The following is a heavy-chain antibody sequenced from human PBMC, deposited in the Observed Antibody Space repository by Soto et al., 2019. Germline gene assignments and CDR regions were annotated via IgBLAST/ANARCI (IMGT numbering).Heavy chain of an antibody. D-gene: IGHD3-10*01. Sequence: PSETLSLTSSVSGGSIRSYYWSWIRQPPGKGLEWIGYIYYSGSTNYNPSLKSRVTISVDTSKNQFSLKLSSVTAADTAVYYCARVSGSGGLCWGQGTLVTVSS. CDR1: GGSIRSYY. J-gene: IGHJ4*02. CDR2: IYYSGST. CDR3: ARVSGSGGLC. V-gene: IGHV4-59*01.